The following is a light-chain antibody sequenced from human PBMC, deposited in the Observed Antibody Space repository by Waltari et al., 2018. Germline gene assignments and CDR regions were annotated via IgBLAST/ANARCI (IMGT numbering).Light chain of an antibody. Sequence: EIVLTQSPGTLSLSPGERATLSCMASQRVSSSYLAWYQHKPGQAPRLLIYSTSSRATGIPDRFSGSGSGTDFTLTISRLEPEDFAMYYCQQFGDSPPSWTFGQGTKVEIE. CDR2: STS. CDR1: QRVSSSY. J-gene: IGKJ1*01. V-gene: IGKV3-20*01. CDR3: QQFGDSPPSWT.